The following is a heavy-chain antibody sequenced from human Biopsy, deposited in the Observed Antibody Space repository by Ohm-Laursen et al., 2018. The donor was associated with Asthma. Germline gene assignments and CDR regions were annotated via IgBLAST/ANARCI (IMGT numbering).Heavy chain of an antibody. Sequence: PGTLSLTCTVSGASVSSASDYWSWIRQPPGKGLEWIGYIFDSGSTNYNPSLLGRVTISVDTSKNQFSLILYSVTPADTAVYYCARDREYYYDSSGYYHHGGAYDIWGQGTMVNVSS. V-gene: IGHV4-61*01. J-gene: IGHJ3*02. CDR1: GASVSSASDY. D-gene: IGHD3-22*01. CDR2: IFDSGST. CDR3: ARDREYYYDSSGYYHHGGAYDI.